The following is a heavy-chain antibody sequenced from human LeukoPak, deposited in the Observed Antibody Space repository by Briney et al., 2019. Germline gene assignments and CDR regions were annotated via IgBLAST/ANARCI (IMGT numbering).Heavy chain of an antibody. CDR1: GFTFSSYG. J-gene: IGHJ4*02. Sequence: GRSLRLSCAASGFTFSSYGMHWVRQAPGKGLEWVAVTWYDGSNKYYADSVKGRFTISRDNSKNTLYLQMNSLRAEDTAVYYCAREWWELGRRYFDYWGQGTLVTVSS. V-gene: IGHV3-33*01. D-gene: IGHD1-26*01. CDR3: AREWWELGRRYFDY. CDR2: TWYDGSNK.